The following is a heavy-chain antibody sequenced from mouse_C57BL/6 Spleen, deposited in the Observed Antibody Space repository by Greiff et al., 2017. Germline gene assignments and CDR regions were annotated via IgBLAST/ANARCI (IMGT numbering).Heavy chain of an antibody. CDR1: GYTFTSYW. CDR2: IDPSDSYT. Sequence: QVQLQQPGAELVMPGASVKLSCKASGYTFTSYWMHWVKQRPGQGLEWIGEIDPSDSYTNYNQKFKGKATLTVDKSSSTAYMQLSSLTSGDSTVYYCASGDYYGKDAIDYWGQGTTVTVSS. J-gene: IGHJ4*01. V-gene: IGHV1-69*01. CDR3: ASGDYYGKDAIDY. D-gene: IGHD1-1*01.